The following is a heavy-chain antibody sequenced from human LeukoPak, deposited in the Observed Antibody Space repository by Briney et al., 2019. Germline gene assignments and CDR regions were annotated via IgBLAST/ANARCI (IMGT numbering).Heavy chain of an antibody. CDR1: GGSISSYY. CDR3: ARVVWGYGSGSYYREPDYYYYYMDV. J-gene: IGHJ6*03. D-gene: IGHD3-10*01. Sequence: SETLSLTCTVSGGSISSYYWSWIRQPPGKGLEWIGYIYYSGSTNYNPSLKSRVTISVDTSKNQFSLKLSSVTAADTAVYYCARVVWGYGSGSYYREPDYYYYYMDVWGKGTTVTISS. CDR2: IYYSGST. V-gene: IGHV4-59*01.